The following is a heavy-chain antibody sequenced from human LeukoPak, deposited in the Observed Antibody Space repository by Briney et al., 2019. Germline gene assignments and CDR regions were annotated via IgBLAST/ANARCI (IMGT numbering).Heavy chain of an antibody. D-gene: IGHD5-24*01. CDR1: GYTFSGYY. Sequence: GASVKVSCKASGYTFSGYYMHWVRQAPGQGLEWMGWISAYNGNTNYAQKLQGRVTMTTDTSTSTAYMELRSLRSDDTAVYYCARLSTGWLQLMDWFDPWGQGTLVTVSS. V-gene: IGHV1-18*04. CDR3: ARLSTGWLQLMDWFDP. CDR2: ISAYNGNT. J-gene: IGHJ5*02.